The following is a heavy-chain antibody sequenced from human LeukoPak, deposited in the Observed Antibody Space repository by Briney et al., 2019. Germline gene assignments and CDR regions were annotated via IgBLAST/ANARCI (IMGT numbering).Heavy chain of an antibody. D-gene: IGHD1-26*01. V-gene: IGHV4-4*07. J-gene: IGHJ4*02. CDR1: GGSISSYY. CDR3: ARGIVGATFYFDY. Sequence: SETLSLTCTVSGGSISSYYWNWIRQPAGKGLEWIGRIYPSGSTIYNPSLKSRVTMSEDTPKNQFSLKLSSVTAADTAVYYCARGIVGATFYFDYWGQGTLVTVSS. CDR2: IYPSGST.